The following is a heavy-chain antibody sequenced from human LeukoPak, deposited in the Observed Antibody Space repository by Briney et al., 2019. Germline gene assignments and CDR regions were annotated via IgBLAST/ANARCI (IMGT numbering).Heavy chain of an antibody. CDR1: GFTVSSNY. CDR3: ARDSGSFISFGY. V-gene: IGHV3-66*02. D-gene: IGHD1-26*01. Sequence: PGGSLRLSCAASGFTVSSNYMSWVRQAPGKGLDWVSVIYSGGSTYYADSVKGRFTISRDNSKNTLYLQMNSLRAEDTAVYYCARDSGSFISFGYWGQGTLVTVSS. J-gene: IGHJ4*02. CDR2: IYSGGST.